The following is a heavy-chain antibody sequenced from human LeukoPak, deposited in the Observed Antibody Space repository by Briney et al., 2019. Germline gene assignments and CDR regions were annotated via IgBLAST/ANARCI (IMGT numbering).Heavy chain of an antibody. Sequence: GGSLRLSCAASGFTFSSYAMHWVRQAPGKGLEWVAVISYDGSNKYYADSVKGRFTISRDNSKNTLYLQMNSQRAEDTAVYYCAKVRAYYDFWSGHDAFDIWGQGTMVTVSS. CDR3: AKVRAYYDFWSGHDAFDI. V-gene: IGHV3-30*04. CDR1: GFTFSSYA. D-gene: IGHD3-3*01. J-gene: IGHJ3*02. CDR2: ISYDGSNK.